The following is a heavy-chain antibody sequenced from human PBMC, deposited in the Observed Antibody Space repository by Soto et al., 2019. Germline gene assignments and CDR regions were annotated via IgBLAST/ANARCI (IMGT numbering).Heavy chain of an antibody. CDR3: AKVQFGIGILSNIMAV. Sequence: QVQLVESGGGVVQPGRSLRLSCATSGFTFTRSGMHWVRQAPGKGLDWVAVISSDGGNKYYGDSVRGRFTISRDNSNNTLFWEMKSLRVDDTAVYYCAKVQFGIGILSNIMAVWGQGPTVTVSS. CDR2: ISSDGGNK. V-gene: IGHV3-30*18. J-gene: IGHJ6*02. CDR1: GFTFTRSG. D-gene: IGHD1-20*01.